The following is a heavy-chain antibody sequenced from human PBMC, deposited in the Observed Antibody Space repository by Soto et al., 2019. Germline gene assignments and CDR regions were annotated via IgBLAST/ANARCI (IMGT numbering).Heavy chain of an antibody. CDR2: IYDSGST. CDR1: GGSISRSGYF. Sequence: QVQLQESGAGLVKPSQTLSLTCTVSGGSISRSGYFWIWILQHPGKGLEWIGYIYDSGSTYYNPSLKSRVSLSVDTSKNQFSLNLTSVTAADTAMYYCARSSRSYFDYWGQGTLVTVSS. CDR3: ARSSRSYFDY. V-gene: IGHV4-31*03. J-gene: IGHJ4*02.